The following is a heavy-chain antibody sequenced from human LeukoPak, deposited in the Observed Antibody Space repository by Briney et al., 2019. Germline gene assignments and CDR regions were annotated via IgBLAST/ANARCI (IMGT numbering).Heavy chain of an antibody. Sequence: GGSLRLSCAASGFTFSSYSMNWVRQAPGKGLEWVSSISSSSSYIYYADSVKGRFTISRDNAKNSLYLQMNSLRAEDTAVYYCALARAVEWLSAFDIWGQGTMVTVSS. CDR2: ISSSSSYI. CDR3: ALARAVEWLSAFDI. V-gene: IGHV3-21*01. CDR1: GFTFSSYS. D-gene: IGHD3-3*01. J-gene: IGHJ3*02.